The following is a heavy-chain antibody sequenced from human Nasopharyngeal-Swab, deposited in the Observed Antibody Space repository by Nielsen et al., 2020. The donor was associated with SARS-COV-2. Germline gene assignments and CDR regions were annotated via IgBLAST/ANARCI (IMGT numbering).Heavy chain of an antibody. CDR1: GFTFSSYS. V-gene: IGHV3-48*01. CDR2: ISSSSSTI. D-gene: IGHD6-19*01. J-gene: IGHJ6*03. CDR3: ARVPSIAVAGILLPYYYYYMDV. Sequence: GGSLKISCAASGFTFSSYSMNWVRQAPGKGLEWVSYISSSSSTIYYADSVKGRFTISRDNAKNSLYLQMNSLRAEDTAVYYCARVPSIAVAGILLPYYYYYMDVWGKGTTVTVSS.